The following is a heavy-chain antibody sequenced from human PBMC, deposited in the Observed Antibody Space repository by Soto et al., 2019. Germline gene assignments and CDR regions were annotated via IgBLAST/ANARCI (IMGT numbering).Heavy chain of an antibody. CDR3: ARQLNTVTTRDAFDI. CDR2: IWYDGNNK. CDR1: GFTFSSYG. J-gene: IGHJ3*02. D-gene: IGHD4-17*01. Sequence: QVQLVEAGGGVVQPGRSLRLSCAASGFTFSSYGMHWVRQAPGKGLEWVAVIWYDGNNKYFADSVKGRFTISRDNSKNHLYLEMNSLRAEDTAVYYCARQLNTVTTRDAFDIWGQGTMVTVSS. V-gene: IGHV3-33*01.